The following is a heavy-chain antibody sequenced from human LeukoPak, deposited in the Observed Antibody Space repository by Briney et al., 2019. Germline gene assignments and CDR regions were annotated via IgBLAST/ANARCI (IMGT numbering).Heavy chain of an antibody. CDR2: IKEDGSEK. CDR1: GFMFSSNT. CDR3: ATGGRRYYAD. V-gene: IGHV3-7*01. J-gene: IGHJ4*02. Sequence: EGSLRLSCVVSGFMFSSNTMTWVRQAPGKGLEWVANIKEDGSEKHYVDSVKGRSTISRDNAKNSLYLQMNSLRAEDTAVYYCATGGRRYYADWGQGTLVTVSS. D-gene: IGHD2/OR15-2a*01.